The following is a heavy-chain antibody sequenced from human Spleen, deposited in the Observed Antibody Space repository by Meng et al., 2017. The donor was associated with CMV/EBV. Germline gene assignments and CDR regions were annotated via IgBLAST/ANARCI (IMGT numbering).Heavy chain of an antibody. Sequence: GESLKISCAASDFTFSDYYMTWIRQAPGKGLEWVSYISGSGRTIYYADSVKGRFTISRDNAKKSLFLQMNSLRAEDTAVYYCARDRGAYYDFWSGYYEENYYYGMDVWGQGTTVTVSS. CDR2: ISGSGRTI. J-gene: IGHJ6*02. CDR1: DFTFSDYY. V-gene: IGHV3-11*04. D-gene: IGHD3-3*01. CDR3: ARDRGAYYDFWSGYYEENYYYGMDV.